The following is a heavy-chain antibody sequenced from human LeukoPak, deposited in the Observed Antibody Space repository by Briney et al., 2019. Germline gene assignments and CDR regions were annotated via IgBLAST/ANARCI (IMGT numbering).Heavy chain of an antibody. D-gene: IGHD6-19*01. J-gene: IGHJ4*02. CDR1: GFTVSSTY. V-gene: IGHV3-53*01. Sequence: GGSLRLSCTSSGFTVSSTYISWVRQAPGKGLEWVSVIYSGGRTDYTDSVKDRFTISRDASKNTVFLQMNSLRVEATAVYHCARGPTDKAVDGIFFGHWGQGTVVTVSS. CDR3: ARGPTDKAVDGIFFGH. CDR2: IYSGGRT.